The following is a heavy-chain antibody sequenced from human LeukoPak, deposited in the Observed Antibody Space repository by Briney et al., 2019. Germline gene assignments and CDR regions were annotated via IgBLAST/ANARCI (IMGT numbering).Heavy chain of an antibody. CDR3: ARVLWDIVVVPAANNYYYYYMDV. J-gene: IGHJ6*03. D-gene: IGHD2-2*01. Sequence: SETLSLTCAVYGGSFSGYYWSWIRQPPGKGLEWIGEINHSGSTNYNPSLKSRVTISVDTSKNQFSLKLSSVTAADTAVYYCARVLWDIVVVPAANNYYYYYMDVWGKGTTVTVSS. V-gene: IGHV4-34*01. CDR1: GGSFSGYY. CDR2: INHSGST.